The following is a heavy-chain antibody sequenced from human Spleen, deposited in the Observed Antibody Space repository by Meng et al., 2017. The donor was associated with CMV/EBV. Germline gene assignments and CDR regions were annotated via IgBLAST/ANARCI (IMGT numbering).Heavy chain of an antibody. V-gene: IGHV3-21*04. Sequence: GGSLRLSCTASGFTFSSYSMNWVRQVPGKGLEWVSSISSGGTYISYADSVKGRFTISRDNSRNTLYLQMNSLRAEDTAVYYCAKAGTVTTYPFDYWGPGTLVTVSS. CDR2: ISSGGTYI. CDR3: AKAGTVTTYPFDY. CDR1: GFTFSSYS. J-gene: IGHJ4*02. D-gene: IGHD4-11*01.